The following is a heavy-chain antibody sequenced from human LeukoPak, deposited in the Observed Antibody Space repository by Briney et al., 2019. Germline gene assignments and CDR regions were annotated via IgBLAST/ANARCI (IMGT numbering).Heavy chain of an antibody. CDR1: GGSISSYY. CDR2: IYYSGST. J-gene: IGHJ4*02. Sequence: SETLSLTCTVSGGSISSYYWSWIRQPPGKGLEWIGYIYYSGSTNYNPSLKSRVTISVDTSKNQFSLKLSSVTAADTAVYYCARAEGPRFDYWGQGTLVTVSS. CDR3: ARAEGPRFDY. V-gene: IGHV4-59*01.